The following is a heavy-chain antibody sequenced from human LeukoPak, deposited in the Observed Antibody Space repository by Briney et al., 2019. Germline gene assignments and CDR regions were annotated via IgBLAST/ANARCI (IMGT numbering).Heavy chain of an antibody. CDR3: ARGNGDYAIHPDY. CDR2: ISGSGSNT. J-gene: IGHJ4*02. V-gene: IGHV3-23*01. CDR1: GFTFSSYA. Sequence: GSLSLSCAASGFTFSSYAMTWVRQAPGKGLEWVSAISGSGSNTYYADSVKGRFTISRDNSKSTLYLLINSLRADDTAVYYCARGNGDYAIHPDYWGQGTLVTVSS. D-gene: IGHD4-17*01.